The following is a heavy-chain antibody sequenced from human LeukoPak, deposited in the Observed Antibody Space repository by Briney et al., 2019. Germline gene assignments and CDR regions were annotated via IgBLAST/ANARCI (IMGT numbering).Heavy chain of an antibody. CDR3: AITPYDSSGYYFGFDY. D-gene: IGHD3-22*01. CDR2: IYHSGST. V-gene: IGHV4-38-2*01. CDR1: GYSISSGYY. J-gene: IGHJ4*02. Sequence: PSETLSLTCAVSGYSISSGYYWGWIRQPAGKGLEWSGSIYHSGSTYYNPSLKSRVTISVDTSKNQFSLKLSSVTAADTAVYYCAITPYDSSGYYFGFDYWGQGTLVTVSS.